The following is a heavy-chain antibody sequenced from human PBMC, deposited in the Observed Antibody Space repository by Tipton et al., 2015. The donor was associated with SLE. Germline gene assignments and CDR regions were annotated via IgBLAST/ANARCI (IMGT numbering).Heavy chain of an antibody. CDR3: KITIFGVVIRDVFDI. CDR2: ISSSGSAT. V-gene: IGHV3-48*03. CDR1: GFTFSPYE. Sequence: GSLRLSCVASGFTFSPYEMNWVRQAPGKGLEWVSYISSSGSATFYADSVKGRFTISRDNAKNSLYLQMSSLRAEDTAVYYCKITIFGVVIRDVFDIWGQGTVVTVSS. D-gene: IGHD3-3*01. J-gene: IGHJ3*02.